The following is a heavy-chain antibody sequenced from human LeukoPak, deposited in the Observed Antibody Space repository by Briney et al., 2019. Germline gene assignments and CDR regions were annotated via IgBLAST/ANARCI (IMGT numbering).Heavy chain of an antibody. Sequence: PGGSLRLSCAASGFTFSSYAMSWVRQAPGKGLEWIGNIFQSGTTHYNPSLKSRVIMSVDTSKNQFSLQLSSVTAADTAVYYCATRYSGSPDYWGQGTLVTVSS. J-gene: IGHJ4*02. CDR3: ATRYSGSPDY. D-gene: IGHD1-26*01. CDR2: IFQSGTT. CDR1: GFTFSSYA. V-gene: IGHV4-38-2*01.